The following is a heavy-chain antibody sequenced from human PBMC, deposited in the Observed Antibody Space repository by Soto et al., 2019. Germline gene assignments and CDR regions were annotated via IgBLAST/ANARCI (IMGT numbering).Heavy chain of an antibody. CDR3: AREPGIMITFGGVRGPNWFDP. J-gene: IGHJ5*02. V-gene: IGHV1-69*13. Sequence: SVKVSCKASGGTFSSYAISWVRQAPGQGLEWMGGIIPIFGTANYAQKFQGRVTITADESTSTAYMELSSLRSEDTAVYYCAREPGIMITFGGVRGPNWFDPWGQGTLVTVSS. CDR2: IIPIFGTA. CDR1: GGTFSSYA. D-gene: IGHD3-16*01.